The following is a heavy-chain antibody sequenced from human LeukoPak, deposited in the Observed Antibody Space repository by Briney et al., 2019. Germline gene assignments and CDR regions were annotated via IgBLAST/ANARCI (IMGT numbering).Heavy chain of an antibody. CDR3: ARARRTSYDFWSAYYPYYYMDV. CDR2: IYYSGST. J-gene: IGHJ6*03. CDR1: GDSISDYY. Sequence: SETLPLTCTVSGDSISDYYWSWIRQPPGKGLEWIGYIYYSGSTNYNPSLKSRVTISVDTSKNQFSLKLSSVTAADTAVYYCARARRTSYDFWSAYYPYYYMDVWGKGTTVTVSS. V-gene: IGHV4-59*01. D-gene: IGHD3-3*01.